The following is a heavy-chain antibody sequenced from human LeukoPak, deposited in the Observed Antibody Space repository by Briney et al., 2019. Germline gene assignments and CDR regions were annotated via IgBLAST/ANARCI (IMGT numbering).Heavy chain of an antibody. CDR2: IYSDGGT. J-gene: IGHJ4*02. CDR3: ARESSWSFDY. Sequence: GGSLRLSCAASGLTVSSSCMSWVRQAPGKGLEWVSVIYSDGGTYYADSVKDRFTISRDNSKNTLYLQMNSLRAEDTALYYCARESSWSFDYWGQGTLVTVSS. CDR1: GLTVSSSC. D-gene: IGHD6-13*01. V-gene: IGHV3-66*01.